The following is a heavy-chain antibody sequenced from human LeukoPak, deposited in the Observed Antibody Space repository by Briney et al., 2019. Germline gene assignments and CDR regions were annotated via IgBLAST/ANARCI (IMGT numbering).Heavy chain of an antibody. Sequence: GASVKVSCKASGYTFTSYYMHWVRQAPGQGLEWMAWINPRNGGSHSAQKFQGRVTLTRDTSISTAYMEMRKLTSDDTAFYYCARGRIAAAGAIDYWGQGARVTVSS. V-gene: IGHV1-2*02. CDR3: ARGRIAAAGAIDY. CDR1: GYTFTSYY. J-gene: IGHJ4*02. D-gene: IGHD6-13*01. CDR2: INPRNGGS.